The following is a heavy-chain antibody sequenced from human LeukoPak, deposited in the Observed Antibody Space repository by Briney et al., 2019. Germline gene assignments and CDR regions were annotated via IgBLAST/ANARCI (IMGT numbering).Heavy chain of an antibody. V-gene: IGHV1-69*04. D-gene: IGHD3-9*01. J-gene: IGHJ6*02. CDR3: ARERSYYDILTARCGMDV. Sequence: ASVKVSCKASGGTFSSYAISWVRQAPGQGLEWMGRIIPILGIANYAQKFQGRVTITADKSTSTAYMELSSLRSEDTAVYYCARERSYYDILTARCGMDVWGQGTTVTVSS. CDR2: IIPILGIA. CDR1: GGTFSSYA.